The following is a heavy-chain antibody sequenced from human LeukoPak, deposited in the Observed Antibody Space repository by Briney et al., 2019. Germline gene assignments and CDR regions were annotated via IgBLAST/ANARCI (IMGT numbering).Heavy chain of an antibody. V-gene: IGHV3-53*01. CDR3: ARFGRGSALREWELYYYYYYGMDV. D-gene: IGHD1-26*01. CDR2: IYSGGST. CDR1: GFTFSSYW. J-gene: IGHJ6*02. Sequence: PGGSLRLSCAASGFTFSSYWMSWVRQAPGKGREWVSVIYSGGSTYYADSVKGRFTISRDNSKNTLYLQMNSLRAEDTAVYYCARFGRGSALREWELYYYYYYGMDVWGQGTTVTVSS.